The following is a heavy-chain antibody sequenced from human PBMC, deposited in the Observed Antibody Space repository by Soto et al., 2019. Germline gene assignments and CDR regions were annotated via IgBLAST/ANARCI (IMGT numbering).Heavy chain of an antibody. CDR2: TRNKAASYST. J-gene: IGHJ3*01. D-gene: IGHD6-6*01. Sequence: EVQLVESGGALVQPGGSLRLSCAASGFTFSDYYMDWVRQAPGKGLEWVGRTRNKAASYSTEYAASVIGRFTISRENSKNSLYLQMNSLKTEDTAVYYCARGYFSSYSFDGFDVWGQGTMVTVSS. CDR3: ARGYFSSYSFDGFDV. CDR1: GFTFSDYY. V-gene: IGHV3-72*01.